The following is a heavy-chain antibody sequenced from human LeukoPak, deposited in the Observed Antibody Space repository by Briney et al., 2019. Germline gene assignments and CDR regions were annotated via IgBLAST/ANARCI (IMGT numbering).Heavy chain of an antibody. CDR3: ARGGRYDILTGYRMNYYYYYMDV. CDR1: GGSISSGSYY. CDR2: IYTSGST. D-gene: IGHD3-9*01. J-gene: IGHJ6*03. Sequence: SETLSLTCTVSGGSISSGSYYWSWIRQPAGTGLEWIGRIYTSGSTNYNPSLKSRVTISVDTSKNQFSLKLSSVTAADTAVYYCARGGRYDILTGYRMNYYYYYMDVWGKGTTVTISS. V-gene: IGHV4-61*02.